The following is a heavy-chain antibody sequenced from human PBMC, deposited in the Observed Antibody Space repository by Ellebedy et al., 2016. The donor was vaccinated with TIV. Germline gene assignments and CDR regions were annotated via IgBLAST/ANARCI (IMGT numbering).Heavy chain of an antibody. CDR3: ARLMTTLSAWWFDS. CDR1: GFIFSDFY. Sequence: GESLKISCETSGFIFSDFYMSWIRQTPEKGLEWLAYISTSGSTKSYADSVRGRFTISRDNAKNSLYLQMTSLRAEDTAVYYCARLMTTLSAWWFDSWGQGSLVTVSP. V-gene: IGHV3-11*01. CDR2: ISTSGSTK. D-gene: IGHD4-11*01. J-gene: IGHJ5*01.